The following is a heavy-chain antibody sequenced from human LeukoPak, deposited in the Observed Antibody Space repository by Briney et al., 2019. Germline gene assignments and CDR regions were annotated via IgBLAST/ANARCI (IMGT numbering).Heavy chain of an antibody. D-gene: IGHD4-17*01. CDR3: AKDRDDSGDYAFDY. CDR2: ISRSGDYT. J-gene: IGHJ4*02. V-gene: IGHV3-23*01. CDR1: GFNFGGYV. Sequence: GSLRLPCAASGFNFGGYVMSWVRQAPGKGLEWVSVISRSGDYTKYADSVKGRFTISRDNSKNTLSLQVSGLRAEDTAIYYCAKDRDDSGDYAFDYWGQGILVSVSS.